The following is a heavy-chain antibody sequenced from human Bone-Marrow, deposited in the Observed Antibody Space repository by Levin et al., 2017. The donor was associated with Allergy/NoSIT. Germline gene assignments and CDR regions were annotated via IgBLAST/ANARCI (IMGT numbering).Heavy chain of an antibody. CDR3: ARRWGLGIVVVVAANDAFDI. CDR1: GGSISSSSYY. J-gene: IGHJ3*02. D-gene: IGHD2-15*01. Sequence: SQTLSLTCTVSGGSISSSSYYWGWIRQPPGKGLEWIGSIYYSGSTYYNPSLKSRVTISVDTSKNQFYLKLSSVTAADTAVYYCARRWGLGIVVVVAANDAFDIWGQGTMVTVSS. V-gene: IGHV4-39*01. CDR2: IYYSGST.